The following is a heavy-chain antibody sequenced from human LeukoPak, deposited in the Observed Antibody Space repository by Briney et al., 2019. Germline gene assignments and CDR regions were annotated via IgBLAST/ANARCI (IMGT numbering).Heavy chain of an antibody. CDR1: GFTFSSYA. Sequence: GGSLRLSCAASGFTFSSYAMHWVRQAPGKGLEWVAVISYDGSNKYYADSVKGRFTISRDNSKNTLYLQMNSLRAEDMAVYYCAREPQTYYYDSSGYYGDAFDIWGQGTMVTVSS. D-gene: IGHD3-22*01. J-gene: IGHJ3*02. V-gene: IGHV3-30-3*01. CDR3: AREPQTYYYDSSGYYGDAFDI. CDR2: ISYDGSNK.